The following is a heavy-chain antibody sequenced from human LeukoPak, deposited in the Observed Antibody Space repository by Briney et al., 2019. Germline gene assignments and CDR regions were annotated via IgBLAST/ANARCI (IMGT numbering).Heavy chain of an antibody. CDR1: GITLSNYG. V-gene: IGHV3-23*01. J-gene: IGHJ4*02. CDR2: IRGSGGTT. D-gene: IGHD4-23*01. Sequence: GGSLRLSCAVSGITLSNYGMSWVRQLPGKGLEWVAGIRGSGGTTNYADSVRGRFTISRDNAKNSLYLQMNSLRAEDTAVYYCARDQHYGGNSVDYWGQGTLVAVSS. CDR3: ARDQHYGGNSVDY.